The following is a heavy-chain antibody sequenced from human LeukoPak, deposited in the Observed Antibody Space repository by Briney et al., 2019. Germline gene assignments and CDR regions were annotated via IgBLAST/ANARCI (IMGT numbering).Heavy chain of an antibody. Sequence: PGRSLRLSCAASGFTFSSYGMHWVRQAPGKGLEWVAVIWYDGSNKYYADSVKGRLTISRDNSKNTLYLQMNSLRAEDTAVYYCARIGYSYGYYSFLDYYYMDVWGKGTTVTVSS. J-gene: IGHJ6*03. D-gene: IGHD5-18*01. CDR1: GFTFSSYG. CDR2: IWYDGSNK. V-gene: IGHV3-33*01. CDR3: ARIGYSYGYYSFLDYYYMDV.